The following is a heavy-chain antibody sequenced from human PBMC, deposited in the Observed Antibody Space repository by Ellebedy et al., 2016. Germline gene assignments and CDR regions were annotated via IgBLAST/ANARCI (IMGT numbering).Heavy chain of an antibody. CDR3: AKGRVGATSYNWFDP. V-gene: IGHV3-23*01. CDR2: ISGSGGST. Sequence: GESLKISCAASGFTFSSYAMSWVRQAPGKGLEWVSAISGSGGSTYYADSVKGRFTISRDNSKNTLYLQMNSLRAEDTAVYYCAKGRVGATSYNWFDPWGQGTLVTVSS. D-gene: IGHD1-26*01. CDR1: GFTFSSYA. J-gene: IGHJ5*02.